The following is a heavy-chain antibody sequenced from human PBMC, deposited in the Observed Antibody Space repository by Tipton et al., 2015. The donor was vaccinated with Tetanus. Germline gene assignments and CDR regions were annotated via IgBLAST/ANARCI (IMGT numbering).Heavy chain of an antibody. CDR2: IKQDGSEK. CDR3: ASGAGSLDY. V-gene: IGHV3-7*01. CDR1: GLTFDDYA. J-gene: IGHJ4*02. Sequence: SLRLSCAASGLTFDDYAMHWVRQAPGKGLEWVANIKQDGSEKYYVDSVKGRFTISRDNAKNSLYLQMNSLRAEDTAVYYCASGAGSLDYWDQGTLVTVSS. D-gene: IGHD1-26*01.